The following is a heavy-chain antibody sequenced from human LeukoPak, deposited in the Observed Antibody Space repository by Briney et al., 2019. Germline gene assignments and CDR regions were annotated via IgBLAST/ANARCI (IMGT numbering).Heavy chain of an antibody. D-gene: IGHD3/OR15-3a*01. V-gene: IGHV3-7*04. CDR1: GFTFSRYW. CDR2: IKQDGSEK. CDR3: ARTIRTGRPLYYFDY. Sequence: GGSLRLSCAASGFTFSRYWMRWVRQAPGKGLEWVANIKQDGSEKNYVDSVKGRFTSSRDNAENSMYLQMNSLRAEDTAVYYCARTIRTGRPLYYFDYWGQGTLVTVSS. J-gene: IGHJ4*02.